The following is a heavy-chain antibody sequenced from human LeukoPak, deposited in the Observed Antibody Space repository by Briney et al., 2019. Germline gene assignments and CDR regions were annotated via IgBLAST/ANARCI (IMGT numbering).Heavy chain of an antibody. CDR3: ARDRYGSGPNPLRH. Sequence: GGTLRLSCAASGFTFSSYGMHWVRQAPGKGLEWVSLISSSSSYIYYADSVKGRFTISRDNAKNSLYLQINSLRVEDTAVYYCARDRYGSGPNPLRHWGQGTLVTVSS. D-gene: IGHD3-10*01. V-gene: IGHV3-21*01. J-gene: IGHJ1*01. CDR2: ISSSSSYI. CDR1: GFTFSSYG.